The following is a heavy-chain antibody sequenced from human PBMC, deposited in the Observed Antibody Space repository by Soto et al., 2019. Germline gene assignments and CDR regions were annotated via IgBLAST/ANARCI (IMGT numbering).Heavy chain of an antibody. CDR3: ARASEYVRIAVAGTYCFDY. J-gene: IGHJ4*02. CDR1: GGTFSSYA. V-gene: IGHV1-69*13. CDR2: IIPIFGTA. Sequence: GASVKVSCKASGGTFSSYAISWVRRAPGQGLEWMGGIIPIFGTANYAQKFQGRVTITADESTSTAYMELSSLRSEDTAVYYCARASEYVRIAVAGTYCFDYWGQGTLVTVSS. D-gene: IGHD6-19*01.